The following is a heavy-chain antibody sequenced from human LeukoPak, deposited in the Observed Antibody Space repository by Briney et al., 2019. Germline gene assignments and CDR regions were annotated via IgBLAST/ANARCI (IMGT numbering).Heavy chain of an antibody. Sequence: GGSLRLSCAASGFTLSPFIMDWVRQSPGKGPVWVSRIGPDGSATHYADFVKGRFTISRDNARNTLYLQISSLSVEDTAGYFCARDMWGTYDYWGQGALVTVSS. D-gene: IGHD1-14*01. CDR1: GFTLSPFI. J-gene: IGHJ4*02. CDR2: IGPDGSAT. V-gene: IGHV3-74*01. CDR3: ARDMWGTYDY.